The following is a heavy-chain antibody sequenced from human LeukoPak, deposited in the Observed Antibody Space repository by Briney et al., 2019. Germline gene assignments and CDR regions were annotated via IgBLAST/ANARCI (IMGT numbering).Heavy chain of an antibody. V-gene: IGHV4-59*03. CDR2: IHYSGSS. Sequence: PSETLSLTCTVSGDSTSNFYWNWIRQSPGKGLEWIGNIHYSGSSVYNPSLKSRGTISIDTSRRQFFLKLNSVTAADTAVYFCALAPNSNWFDFWGPGTLVTVSS. J-gene: IGHJ5*01. CDR3: ALAPNSNWFDF. CDR1: GDSTSNFY. D-gene: IGHD2-8*01.